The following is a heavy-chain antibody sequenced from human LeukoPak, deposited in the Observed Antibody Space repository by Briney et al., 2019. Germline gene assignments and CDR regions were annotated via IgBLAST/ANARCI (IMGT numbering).Heavy chain of an antibody. D-gene: IGHD3-10*01. J-gene: IGHJ5*02. CDR1: GYTFTSYA. Sequence: ASVKVSCKASGYTFTSYAMHWVRQAPGQRLEWMGWINAGNGNTKYSQKFQGRVTITRDTSASTAYMELRSLRSEDTAVDYCARDGITMVRGVIRGISYNWFDPWGQGTLVTVSS. CDR2: INAGNGNT. V-gene: IGHV1-3*01. CDR3: ARDGITMVRGVIRGISYNWFDP.